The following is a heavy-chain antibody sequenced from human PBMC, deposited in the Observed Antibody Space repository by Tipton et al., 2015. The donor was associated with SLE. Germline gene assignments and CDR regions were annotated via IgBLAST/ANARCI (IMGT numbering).Heavy chain of an antibody. J-gene: IGHJ6*03. V-gene: IGHV4-59*01. CDR3: ARAGGIAARSYYYYYYYMDV. Sequence: TLSLTCTVAGGSITSYYWSWIRQPPGKGLEWIGYIYHSGSTNYNPSLKSRVTISVDTSKNQFSLKLSSVTAADTAVYYCARAGGIAARSYYYYYYYMDVWGKGTTVTVSS. CDR1: GGSITSYY. D-gene: IGHD6-6*01. CDR2: IYHSGST.